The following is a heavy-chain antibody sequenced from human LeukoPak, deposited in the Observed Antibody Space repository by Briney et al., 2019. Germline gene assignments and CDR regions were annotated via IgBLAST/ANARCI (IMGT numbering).Heavy chain of an antibody. CDR3: ARRDFWSGYVIWFDP. CDR2: INTNTGNP. D-gene: IGHD3-3*01. J-gene: IGHJ5*02. CDR1: GYTFTSYA. V-gene: IGHV7-4-1*02. Sequence: ASVKVSCKASGYTFTSYAMNWVRQGPGQGLELMGWINTNTGNPTYAQGFTGRFVLSLATSDSTAYLQISSLKAEDTAVYYCARRDFWSGYVIWFDPWGQGTLVTVSS.